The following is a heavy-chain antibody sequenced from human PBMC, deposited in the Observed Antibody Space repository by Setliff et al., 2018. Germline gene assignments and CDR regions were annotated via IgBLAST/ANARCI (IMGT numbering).Heavy chain of an antibody. J-gene: IGHJ4*02. Sequence: GGSLRLSCAASGFTFSSYTMNWVRQAPGKGLEWVSYISSSSSTIYYADSVKGRFTISRDNSKNTLYLQMNSLRPEDTAVYYCARTCSGSGCYAGLESWGQGTPVTVSS. V-gene: IGHV3-48*01. CDR3: ARTCSGSGCYAGLES. D-gene: IGHD2-15*01. CDR1: GFTFSSYT. CDR2: ISSSSSTI.